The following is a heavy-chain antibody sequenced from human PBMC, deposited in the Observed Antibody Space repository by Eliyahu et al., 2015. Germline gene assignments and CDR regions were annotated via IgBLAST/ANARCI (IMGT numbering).Heavy chain of an antibody. CDR2: ISGDGGST. V-gene: IGHV3-43*02. Sequence: EVQLVESGGGVVQPGGSLXLSCAASGFTFXXXAMHWVRQAPGKGLEWVSLISGDGGSTYYADSVKGRFTISRDNSKNSLYLQMNSLRTEDTALYYCAKEYCSGGSCYPMTWGYWGQGTLVTVSS. D-gene: IGHD2-15*01. CDR3: AKEYCSGGSCYPMTWGY. CDR1: GFTFXXXA. J-gene: IGHJ4*02.